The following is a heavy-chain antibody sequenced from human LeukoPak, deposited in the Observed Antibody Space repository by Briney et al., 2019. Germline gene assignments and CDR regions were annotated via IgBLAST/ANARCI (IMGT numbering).Heavy chain of an antibody. CDR3: AREGKEAHYYGSGSYYNWAFDY. CDR1: GGSFSGYY. V-gene: IGHV4-34*01. CDR2: INHSGST. D-gene: IGHD3-10*01. J-gene: IGHJ4*02. Sequence: PSETLSLTCAVYGGSFSGYYWSWIRQPPGKGLEWIGEINHSGSTNYNPSLKSRVTISVGTSKNQFSLKLSSVTAADTAVYYCAREGKEAHYYGSGSYYNWAFDYWGQGSLVTVPS.